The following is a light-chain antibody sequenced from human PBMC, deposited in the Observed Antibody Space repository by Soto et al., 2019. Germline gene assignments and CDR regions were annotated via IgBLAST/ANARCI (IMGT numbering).Light chain of an antibody. Sequence: SSELTQPLSVSVALGQTARITCGGNNIGSKNVHWYQQKPGQAPVLVIYRDSNRPSGIPERFSGSNSGNTATLTISRAQAGDEADYYCQVWDSSTACVFGTGTKTHRP. CDR2: RDS. CDR1: NIGSKN. J-gene: IGLJ1*01. V-gene: IGLV3-9*01. CDR3: QVWDSSTACV.